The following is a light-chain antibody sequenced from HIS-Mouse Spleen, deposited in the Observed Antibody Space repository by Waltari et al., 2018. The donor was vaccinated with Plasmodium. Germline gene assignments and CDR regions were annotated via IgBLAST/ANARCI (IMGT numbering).Light chain of an antibody. CDR1: QSVSSN. CDR2: GAS. J-gene: IGKJ3*01. CDR3: QQYNNWSFT. V-gene: IGKV3-15*01. Sequence: EIVMTQSPATLSVSPGDRATLSCRASQSVSSNLAWYQQKPGQAPRLLIYGASTRATGSPARFSGRWSGTEFTLTISSLQSEDCAVYYCQQYNNWSFTFGPGTKVDIK.